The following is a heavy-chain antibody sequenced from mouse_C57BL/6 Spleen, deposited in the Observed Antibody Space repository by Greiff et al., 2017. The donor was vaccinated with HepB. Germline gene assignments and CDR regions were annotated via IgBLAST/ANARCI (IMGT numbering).Heavy chain of an antibody. CDR1: GYTFTSYT. CDR3: ECPTSTLGGYFDV. J-gene: IGHJ1*03. Sequence: EVQLVESGGGLVKPGASLKLSCAASGYTFTSYTMSWVSQTPGKRLEWVAAISGGGGSTYYPDSVKGRFTISIDNATNTLYLQLSSLRSEDTALYYCECPTSTLGGYFDVWGTGTTVTVSS. D-gene: IGHD4-1*01. V-gene: IGHV5-9*01. CDR2: ISGGGGST.